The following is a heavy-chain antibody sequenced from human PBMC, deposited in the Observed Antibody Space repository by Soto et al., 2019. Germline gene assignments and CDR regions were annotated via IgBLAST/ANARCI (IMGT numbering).Heavy chain of an antibody. CDR1: GFTFSSYA. CDR3: AKDLLGDIEVAGTLDY. J-gene: IGHJ4*02. CDR2: ISGSGRGT. D-gene: IGHD6-19*01. V-gene: IGHV3-23*01. Sequence: EVQLLESGGGLVQSGGSLRLSCAASGFTFSSYAMTWVRQAPGKGLEWVSAISGSGRGTYYADSVKGRFTISRDNSKTTLLLQLNSLRAEDTAVYYCAKDLLGDIEVAGTLDYWGQGALVTVSS.